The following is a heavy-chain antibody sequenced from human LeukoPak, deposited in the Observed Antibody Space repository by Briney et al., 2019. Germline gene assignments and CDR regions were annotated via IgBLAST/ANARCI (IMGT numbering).Heavy chain of an antibody. J-gene: IGHJ5*02. CDR1: GFPFSDYW. Sequence: GGSLRLSCAASGFPFSDYWMSWVRQAPGKGLEWVANIKQDGIGKNYADSVKGRFTISRDNAKKSVFLQMSGLRVEDTAVYYCGAASLSWGQGTLVTVSS. D-gene: IGHD6-25*01. V-gene: IGHV3-7*01. CDR3: GAASLS. CDR2: IKQDGIGK.